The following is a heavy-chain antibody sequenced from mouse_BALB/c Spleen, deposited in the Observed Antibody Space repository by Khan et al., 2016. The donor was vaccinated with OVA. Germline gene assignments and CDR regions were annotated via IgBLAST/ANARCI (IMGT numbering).Heavy chain of an antibody. CDR3: AHPSDDPRYFDV. V-gene: IGHV14-3*02. J-gene: IGHJ1*01. CDR1: GFNIRDNY. D-gene: IGHD6-1*01. Sequence: EVQLQQSGAELVKPGASVKLSCTASGFNIRDNYIHWVKQRPEQGLEWIGRIAPANGNVKYDPKFQGKATITADTSSNTAYRQVSSLTSEDSAVYDCAHPSDDPRYFDVWGAGTTVTVSS. CDR2: IAPANGNV.